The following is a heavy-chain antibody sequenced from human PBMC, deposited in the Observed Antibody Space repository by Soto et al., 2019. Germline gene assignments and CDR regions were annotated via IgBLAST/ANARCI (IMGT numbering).Heavy chain of an antibody. CDR2: INHSGST. Sequence: SETLSLTCAVYGGSFSGYYWSWIRQPPGKGLEWIGEINHSGSTNYNPSLKSRVTISVDTSKNQFSLKLSSVTAADTAVYYCARGRYYYGSGSYNWFDPWGQGTLVTVSS. J-gene: IGHJ5*02. D-gene: IGHD3-10*01. CDR3: ARGRYYYGSGSYNWFDP. CDR1: GGSFSGYY. V-gene: IGHV4-34*01.